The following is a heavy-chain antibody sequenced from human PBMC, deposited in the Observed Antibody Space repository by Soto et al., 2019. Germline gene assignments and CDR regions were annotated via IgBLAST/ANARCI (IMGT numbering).Heavy chain of an antibody. Sequence: QITLKESGPTLVKPTQTLTLTCTFSGFSLSTSGVGVGWIRQPPGKALEWLALIYWNDDKRYSPSLKSRLTITKDNSKNQLALTMTNMDPVDTATYYCAHMWPPRAAAGNRYYFDYWGQGTLVTVSS. V-gene: IGHV2-5*01. J-gene: IGHJ4*02. CDR3: AHMWPPRAAAGNRYYFDY. CDR1: GFSLSTSGVG. CDR2: IYWNDDK. D-gene: IGHD6-13*01.